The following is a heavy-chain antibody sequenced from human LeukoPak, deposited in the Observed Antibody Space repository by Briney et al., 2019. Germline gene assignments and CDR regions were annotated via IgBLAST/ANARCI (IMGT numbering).Heavy chain of an antibody. J-gene: IGHJ4*02. V-gene: IGHV1-18*01. CDR3: ARVPSGRRTYYYDSSGYQFDY. D-gene: IGHD3-22*01. CDR1: GYTFTSYG. Sequence: ASVKVSCKASGYTFTSYGISWVRQAPGQGLEWMGWISAYNGNTNYAQKYQGRVTMTTDTSTSTAYMELRSLRSDHTAVYYCARVPSGRRTYYYDSSGYQFDYWGQGTLVTVSS. CDR2: ISAYNGNT.